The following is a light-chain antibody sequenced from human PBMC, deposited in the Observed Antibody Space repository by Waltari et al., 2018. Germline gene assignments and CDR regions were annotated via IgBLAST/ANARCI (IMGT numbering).Light chain of an antibody. V-gene: IGLV3-25*03. CDR2: KDS. CDR1: ALPKQY. J-gene: IGLJ1*01. CDR3: QSADSSGTYV. Sequence: SYELTQPPSVSVSPGQTARITCSGDALPKQYACWYQQKPSQAPVLVICKDSERPSGIPERFSGSSSGTTVTLTISGVQAEDEADYYCQSADSSGTYVFGTGTKVTVL.